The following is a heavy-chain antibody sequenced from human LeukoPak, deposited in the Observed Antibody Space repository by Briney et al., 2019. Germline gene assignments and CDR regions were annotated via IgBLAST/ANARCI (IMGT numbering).Heavy chain of an antibody. CDR1: GFTFSSYA. CDR2: IYYSGST. CDR3: ARDQIPYDFWSGYPDHNWFDP. J-gene: IGHJ5*02. D-gene: IGHD3-3*01. Sequence: SGGSLRLSCAASGFTFSSYAMSWVRQPPGKGLEWIGSIYYSGSTYYNPSLKSRVTISVDTSKNQFSLKLSSVTAADTAVYYCARDQIPYDFWSGYPDHNWFDPWGQGTLVTVSS. V-gene: IGHV4-39*07.